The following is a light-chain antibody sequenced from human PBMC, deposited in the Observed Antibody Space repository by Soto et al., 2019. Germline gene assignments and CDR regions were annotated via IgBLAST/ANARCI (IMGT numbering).Light chain of an antibody. V-gene: IGKV1-12*01. J-gene: IGKJ5*01. CDR1: QGISSW. Sequence: DIQMTQSPSSVSASVGDRVTITCRASQGISSWLAWYQQKPGKAPKLLIYAASSLQSGVPSRFSGSGSGTDFTLTITSLRPEDFATYWCQQSYNTPVTFGQGTRLEIK. CDR2: AAS. CDR3: QQSYNTPVT.